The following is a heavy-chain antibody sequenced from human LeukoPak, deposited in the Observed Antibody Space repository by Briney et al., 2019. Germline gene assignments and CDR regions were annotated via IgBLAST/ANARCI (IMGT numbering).Heavy chain of an antibody. CDR2: ISGSGGST. V-gene: IGHV3-23*01. D-gene: IGHD3-10*01. J-gene: IGHJ4*02. CDR1: GFTFSSYA. Sequence: GGSLRLSCAASGFTFSSYAMSWVRQAPGKGLEWVSAISGSGGSTYYADSVKGRFTISRDNSKNTLYLQMNSLRAEDTAVYYCARDTYGSGSYYNAPLDYWGQGTLVTVSS. CDR3: ARDTYGSGSYYNAPLDY.